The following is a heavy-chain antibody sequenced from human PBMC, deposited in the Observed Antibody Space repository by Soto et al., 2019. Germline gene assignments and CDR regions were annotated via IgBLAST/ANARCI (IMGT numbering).Heavy chain of an antibody. D-gene: IGHD6-13*01. CDR1: GFTFSSYA. CDR2: ISGSGGST. Sequence: SLRLSCAASGFTFSSYAMSWVRQAPGKGLEWVSAISGSGGSTYYADSVKGRFTISRDNSKNTLYLQMNSLRAEDTAVYYCAKDRSAEGAAAGPSDYWGQGTLVTVSS. CDR3: AKDRSAEGAAAGPSDY. J-gene: IGHJ4*02. V-gene: IGHV3-23*01.